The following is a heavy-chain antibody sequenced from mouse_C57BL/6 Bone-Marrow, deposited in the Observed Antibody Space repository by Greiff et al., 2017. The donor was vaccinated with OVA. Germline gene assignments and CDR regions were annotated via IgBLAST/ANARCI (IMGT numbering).Heavy chain of an antibody. CDR2: IHPNGGST. CDR1: GYTFTSYW. Sequence: QVQLQQPGAELVKPGASVKLSCTASGYTFTSYWMHWVQQTPGQGLEWIGMIHPNGGSTNYNEKFKSKATLTVAKSSSTAYMQHSSLTSEDAAVDYCARNCAYWGQGTLVTVSA. D-gene: IGHD2-1*01. J-gene: IGHJ3*01. V-gene: IGHV1-64*01. CDR3: ARNCAY.